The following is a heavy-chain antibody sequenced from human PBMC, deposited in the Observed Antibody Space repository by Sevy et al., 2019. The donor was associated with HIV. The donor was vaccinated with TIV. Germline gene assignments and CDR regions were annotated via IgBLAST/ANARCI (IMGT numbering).Heavy chain of an antibody. CDR1: GFTFSSYS. V-gene: IGHV3-53*01. Sequence: GGSLRLSCAASGFTFSSYSMNWVRQAPGKGLEWVSIIYSGGDTYYADSVKGRFTISRDNSKNTLYLQMNNLRAEDTAVYYCARDLRVATASGGMDVWGQGTTVTVSS. J-gene: IGHJ6*02. CDR2: IYSGGDT. CDR3: ARDLRVATASGGMDV. D-gene: IGHD6-13*01.